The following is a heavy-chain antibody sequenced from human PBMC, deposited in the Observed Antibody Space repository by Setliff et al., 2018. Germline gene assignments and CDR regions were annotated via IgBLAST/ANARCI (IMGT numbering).Heavy chain of an antibody. CDR3: VRVEAGYCSSTSCYVVGAFDI. CDR2: IYTSGST. D-gene: IGHD2-2*03. CDR1: GGSISSNY. Sequence: LSLTCTVSGGSISSNYWSWVRQPPGKGLEWIGYIYTSGSTNYNPSLKSRGTISVDTSRNQFSLKLSSVTAADTAVYYCVRVEAGYCSSTSCYVVGAFDIWGQGTMVTVSS. J-gene: IGHJ3*02. V-gene: IGHV4-4*08.